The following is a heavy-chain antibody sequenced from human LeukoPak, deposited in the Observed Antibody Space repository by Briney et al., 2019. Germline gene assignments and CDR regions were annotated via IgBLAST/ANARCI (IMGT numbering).Heavy chain of an antibody. CDR2: ISAYNGNT. J-gene: IGHJ4*02. CDR3: ARDQGAGYDSSGYLDY. Sequence: ASVKVSCKASGYTFTSYGISWVRQAPGQGLGWMGWISAYNGNTNYAQKLQGRVTMTTDTSTSTAYMELRSLRSDDTAVYYCARDQGAGYDSSGYLDYWGQGTLVTVSS. CDR1: GYTFTSYG. D-gene: IGHD3-22*01. V-gene: IGHV1-18*01.